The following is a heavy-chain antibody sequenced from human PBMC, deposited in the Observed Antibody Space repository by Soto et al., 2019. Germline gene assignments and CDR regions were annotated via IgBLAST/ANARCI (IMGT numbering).Heavy chain of an antibody. Sequence: QITLKESGPTLVKPTQTLTLTCTFSGFSLSTSGVGVGWIRQPPGEALEWLAIIFWDDDERYNPSLMTRLTITKDTSKNQVVLTMTNMDPGDTATYYCVHRTYCSGGSCYDYWGQGTLVTVSS. CDR3: VHRTYCSGGSCYDY. D-gene: IGHD2-15*01. J-gene: IGHJ4*02. CDR1: GFSLSTSGVG. V-gene: IGHV2-5*02. CDR2: IFWDDDE.